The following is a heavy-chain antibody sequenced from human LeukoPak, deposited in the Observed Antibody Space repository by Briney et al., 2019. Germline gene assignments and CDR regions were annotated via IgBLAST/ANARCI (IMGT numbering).Heavy chain of an antibody. CDR1: GXTFSSYG. CDR3: AKEDSSSYH. Sequence: GRSLRLSCAASGXTFSSYGMHWVRQAPGKGLEWVAVISYDGSNKYYADSVKGRFTISRDNSKNTLYLQMNSLRAEDTAVYYCAKEDSSSYHWGQGTLVTVSS. CDR2: ISYDGSNK. J-gene: IGHJ5*02. D-gene: IGHD6-13*01. V-gene: IGHV3-30*18.